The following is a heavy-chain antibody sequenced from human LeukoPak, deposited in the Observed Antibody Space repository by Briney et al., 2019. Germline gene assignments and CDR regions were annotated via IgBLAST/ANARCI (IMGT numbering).Heavy chain of an antibody. D-gene: IGHD3-10*01. Sequence: PGTSLRLSCAASGFTFSSYAIHWVRQAPGKGLEWVAVISFDGTDAFYADSVKGRFTISRDNAKNSLYLQMNSLRAEDTAVYSCARVKRFADYFDYWGQGTLVTVSS. J-gene: IGHJ4*02. V-gene: IGHV3-30*04. CDR2: ISFDGTDA. CDR3: ARVKRFADYFDY. CDR1: GFTFSSYA.